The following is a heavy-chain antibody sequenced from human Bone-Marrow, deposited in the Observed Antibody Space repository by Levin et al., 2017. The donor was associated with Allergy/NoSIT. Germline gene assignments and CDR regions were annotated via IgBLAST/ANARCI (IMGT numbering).Heavy chain of an antibody. D-gene: IGHD1-14*01. CDR2: TYYRSKWYN. J-gene: IGHJ4*02. Sequence: SQTLSLTCAISGDRISSNTAAWNWIRQSPSRGLEWLGRTYYRSKWYNDYAVSVKSRITINPDTSNNQFSLQLNSMTPEDTAVYYCARDISARFDYWGQGTLVTVSS. CDR3: ARDISARFDY. CDR1: GDRISSNTAA. V-gene: IGHV6-1*01.